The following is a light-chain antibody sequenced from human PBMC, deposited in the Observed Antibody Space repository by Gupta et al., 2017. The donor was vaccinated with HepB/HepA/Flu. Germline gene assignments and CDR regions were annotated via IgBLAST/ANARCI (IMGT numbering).Light chain of an antibody. CDR2: AAS. CDR1: QSISKY. J-gene: IGKJ2*01. CDR3: QHKDSTPYT. V-gene: IGKV1-39*01. Sequence: DIQMTQSPSSLSASVGDRVTITCRASQSISKYLSWYQQKPGKAPKLLIYAASRGKSGDPSRFSGSGSGTDFTLTISRRQPEDSATYYCQHKDSTPYTFGQGTXMEIK.